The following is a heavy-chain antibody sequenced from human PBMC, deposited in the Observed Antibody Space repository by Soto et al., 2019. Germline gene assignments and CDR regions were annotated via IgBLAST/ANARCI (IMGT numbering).Heavy chain of an antibody. J-gene: IGHJ3*02. CDR1: GFTFSIYA. Sequence: EVQLSESGGGLLQPGGSLRLSCAASGFTFSIYAMSWVRQAPGKGLQWVSAISGSGVRTYYADSVKGRFTISRDNSKNTLYLQMNSLRAEDTAVYYCAKERLHGSGSYPADAFDIWGQGTVVTVSS. CDR3: AKERLHGSGSYPADAFDI. D-gene: IGHD3-10*01. CDR2: ISGSGVRT. V-gene: IGHV3-23*01.